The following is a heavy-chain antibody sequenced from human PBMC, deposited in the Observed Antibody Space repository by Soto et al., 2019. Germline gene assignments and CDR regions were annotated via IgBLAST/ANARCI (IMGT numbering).Heavy chain of an antibody. Sequence: LSLTCGVSGGSVSSGDFSWSWIRQPPGKGLEWIGHTYHSGNSKYNPSLRSRVTISLDTSKNEFSLKLRSVTAADTAVYYCARGHPAMFAVEPTAEGGSGTAAFDIWGQGTMVTVSS. V-gene: IGHV4-30-2*01. J-gene: IGHJ3*02. CDR3: ARGHPAMFAVEPTAEGGSGTAAFDI. CDR1: GGSVSSGDFS. D-gene: IGHD2-2*01. CDR2: TYHSGNS.